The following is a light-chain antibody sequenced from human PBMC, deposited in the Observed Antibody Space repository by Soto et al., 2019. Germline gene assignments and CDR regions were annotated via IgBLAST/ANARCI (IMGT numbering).Light chain of an antibody. V-gene: IGLV2-14*03. CDR3: CSYTSSSTRV. CDR1: SGDVGGYNY. J-gene: IGLJ1*01. CDR2: DVS. Sequence: QSVLTQPASVSGSPGQSIAISCAGTSGDVGGYNYVSRYQQHPGKAPKLMIYDVSNRPSGVSDRFSGSKSGNTASLTISGLQAEDEADYYCCSYTSSSTRVFGTGTKVTVL.